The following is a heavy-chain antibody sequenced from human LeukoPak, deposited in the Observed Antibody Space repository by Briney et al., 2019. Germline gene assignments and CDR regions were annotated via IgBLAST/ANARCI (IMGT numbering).Heavy chain of an antibody. CDR2: IIPIFGTA. CDR1: GGTFSSYA. CDR3: ARGLAAAGQGRYYYYYYYMDV. J-gene: IGHJ6*03. D-gene: IGHD6-13*01. Sequence: GASVKVSCKASGGTFSSYAISWVRQAPGQGLEWMGGIIPIFGTANYEQKFQGRVTITADKSTSTAYMELSRLRSEDTAVYYCARGLAAAGQGRYYYYYYYMDVWGKGTTVTVSS. V-gene: IGHV1-69*06.